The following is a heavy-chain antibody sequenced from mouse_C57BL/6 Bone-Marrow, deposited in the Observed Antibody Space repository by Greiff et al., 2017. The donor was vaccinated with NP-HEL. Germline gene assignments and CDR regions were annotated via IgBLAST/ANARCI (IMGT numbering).Heavy chain of an antibody. CDR3: TRPYYGSSFFAY. D-gene: IGHD1-1*01. J-gene: IGHJ3*01. Sequence: VQLQQSGAELVRPGASVTLSCKASGYTFTDYEMHWVKQTPVHGLEWIGAIDPETGGTAYNQKFKGKAILTADKSSSTAYMELRSLTSEDSAVYYCTRPYYGSSFFAYWGQGTLVTVSA. V-gene: IGHV1-15*01. CDR2: IDPETGGT. CDR1: GYTFTDYE.